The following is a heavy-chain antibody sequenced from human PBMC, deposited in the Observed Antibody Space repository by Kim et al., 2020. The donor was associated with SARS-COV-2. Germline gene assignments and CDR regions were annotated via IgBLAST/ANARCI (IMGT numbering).Heavy chain of an antibody. D-gene: IGHD6-19*01. CDR3: AREGGSDKGWFDP. J-gene: IGHJ5*02. Sequence: SETLSLTCAVSGGSISSGGYSWSWIRQPPGKGLEWIGYIYHSGSTYYNPSLKSRVTISVDRSKNQFSLKLSSVTAADTAVYYCAREGGSDKGWFDPWGQGTLVTVSS. V-gene: IGHV4-30-2*01. CDR2: IYHSGST. CDR1: GGSISSGGYS.